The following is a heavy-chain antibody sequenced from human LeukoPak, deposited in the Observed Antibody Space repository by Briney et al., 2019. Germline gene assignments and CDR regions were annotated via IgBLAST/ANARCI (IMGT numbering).Heavy chain of an antibody. CDR2: INPNSGDR. D-gene: IGHD6-25*01. V-gene: IGHV1-8*03. Sequence: GASVKVSCKASGYTFTDYHINWVRQATGQGLEWMGWINPNSGDRGYAQKFQGRVTITRDTSITTAYMDLSSLRSEDTAVYFCARTTSFTASGYDYWAQGTLITVSS. CDR3: ARTTSFTASGYDY. J-gene: IGHJ4*02. CDR1: GYTFTDYH.